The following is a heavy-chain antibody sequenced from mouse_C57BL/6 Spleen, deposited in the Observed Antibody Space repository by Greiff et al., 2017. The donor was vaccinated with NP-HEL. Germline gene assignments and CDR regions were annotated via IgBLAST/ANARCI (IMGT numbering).Heavy chain of an antibody. CDR1: GFTFSDFY. Sequence: EVQGVESGGGLVQSGRSLRLSCATSGFTFSDFYMEWVRQAPGKGLEWIAASRNKANDYTTEYSASVKGRFIVSRDTSQSILYLQMNALRAEDTAIYYCAREDDYYAMDYWGQGTSVTVSS. CDR3: AREDDYYAMDY. J-gene: IGHJ4*01. CDR2: SRNKANDYTT. V-gene: IGHV7-1*01.